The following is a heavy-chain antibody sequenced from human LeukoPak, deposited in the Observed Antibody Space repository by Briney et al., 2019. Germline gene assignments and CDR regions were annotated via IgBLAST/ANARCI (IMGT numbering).Heavy chain of an antibody. J-gene: IGHJ4*02. D-gene: IGHD6-13*01. CDR3: ASGASSPTDY. V-gene: IGHV4-59*11. CDR1: GGSISSHY. Sequence: SETLSLTCTISGGSISSHYWSWIRQPPGKGLEWIGYMYYSGSTNYNPSLESRVTISVDTSKNQFSLKLSSVTAADTAVYYCASGASSPTDYWGQGTLVTVSS. CDR2: MYYSGST.